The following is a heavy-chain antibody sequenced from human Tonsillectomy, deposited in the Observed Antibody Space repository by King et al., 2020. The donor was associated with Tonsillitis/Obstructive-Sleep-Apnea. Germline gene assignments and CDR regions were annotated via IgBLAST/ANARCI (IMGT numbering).Heavy chain of an antibody. D-gene: IGHD2-15*01. V-gene: IGHV3-7*03. CDR1: GFIFSSYW. J-gene: IGHJ4*02. Sequence: VQLVESGGGLVQPGGSLRLSCAASGFIFSSYWMSWVRQAPGKGLEWVANIDHGGGGKYYVDSVKGRFTISRDNAKNSLYLQMDSLRAEDTAVYYCARGIHVVVAATQGVYFDFWGQGILVTVSS. CDR2: IDHGGGGK. CDR3: ARGIHVVVAATQGVYFDF.